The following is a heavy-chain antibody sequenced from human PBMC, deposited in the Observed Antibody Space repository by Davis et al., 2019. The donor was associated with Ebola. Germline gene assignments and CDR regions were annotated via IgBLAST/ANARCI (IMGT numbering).Heavy chain of an antibody. CDR1: GYSFTNHV. D-gene: IGHD4-17*01. J-gene: IGHJ4*02. CDR3: ARDMHMTTVTTGGF. CDR2: INAGNGNT. Sequence: AASVKVSCKASGYSFTNHVMHWVRQAPGQRPEWMGWINAGNGNTKYSQKFQGRVTITRDTSASTAYMELSSLRSDDTAVYYCARDMHMTTVTTGGFWGQGTLVTVSS. V-gene: IGHV1-3*01.